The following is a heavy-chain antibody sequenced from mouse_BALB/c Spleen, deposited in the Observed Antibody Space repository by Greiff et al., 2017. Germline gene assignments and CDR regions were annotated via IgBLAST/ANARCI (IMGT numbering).Heavy chain of an antibody. CDR1: GFTFSSYG. CDR2: ISSGGSYT. CDR3: ARHYGYVNYAMDY. V-gene: IGHV5-6*01. J-gene: IGHJ4*01. Sequence: EVMLVESGGDLVKPGGSLKLSCAASGFTFSSYGMSWVRQTPDKRLEWVATISSGGSYTYYPDSVKGRFTISRDNAKNTLYLQMSSLKSEDTAMYYCARHYGYVNYAMDYWGQGTSVTVAS. D-gene: IGHD1-2*01.